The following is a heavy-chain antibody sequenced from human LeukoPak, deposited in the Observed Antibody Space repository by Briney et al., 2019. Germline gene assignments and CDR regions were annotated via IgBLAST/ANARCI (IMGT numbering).Heavy chain of an antibody. CDR1: GGSFSGYY. CDR2: INHSGST. CDR3: ARVRSHPGGNYYDSSGPIDY. Sequence: PSETLSLTCAVYGGSFSGYYWSWIRQPPGKGLEWIGEINHSGSTNYNPSLKSRVTISVDTSKNQFSLKLSSVTAADTAVYYCARVRSHPGGNYYDSSGPIDYWGQGTQVTVSS. J-gene: IGHJ4*02. D-gene: IGHD3-22*01. V-gene: IGHV4-34*01.